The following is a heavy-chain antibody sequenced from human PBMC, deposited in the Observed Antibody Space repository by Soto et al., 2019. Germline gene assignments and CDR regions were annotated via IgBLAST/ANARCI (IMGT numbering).Heavy chain of an antibody. J-gene: IGHJ4*02. Sequence: GGSLRLSCAGSGFAFNMYWMRWVRQVPGKGPVWVARIYNDGTYSDYSASVEARFTISRDNAKDTLCLQINDLRAEGSALYHCARGPRATSPGTSAHGGQGTLVTVSS. V-gene: IGHV3-74*01. CDR2: IYNDGTYS. CDR3: ARGPRATSPGTSAH. CDR1: GFAFNMYW. D-gene: IGHD6-13*01.